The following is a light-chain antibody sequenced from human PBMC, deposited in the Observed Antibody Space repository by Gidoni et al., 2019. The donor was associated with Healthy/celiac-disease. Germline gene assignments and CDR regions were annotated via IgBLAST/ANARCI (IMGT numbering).Light chain of an antibody. J-gene: IGKJ1*01. CDR3: QQSYSTPRT. Sequence: DIQMTQSPSSLSASVWDRVTVTCRASQSISSYLNWYQQKPGKAPKLLIYAASSLKSGVPSRFSGSGSGTEFTLTISSLQPEDFATYYCQQSYSTPRTFGQGTKVEIK. V-gene: IGKV1-39*01. CDR2: AAS. CDR1: QSISSY.